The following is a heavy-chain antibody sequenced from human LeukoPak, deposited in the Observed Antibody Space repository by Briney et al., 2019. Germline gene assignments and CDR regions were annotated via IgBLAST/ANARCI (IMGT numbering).Heavy chain of an antibody. CDR2: IRAYNGNT. CDR1: GYTFTSYG. Sequence: GASVTVSCKATGYTFTSYGIRWLRQAAGQGLAWMGWIRAYNGNTNYEQKIQGRVTMTADTSTSTAYMELRSLRSDDTAVYYCARVRNIAAAAFFDYWGQGTLVTVSS. V-gene: IGHV1-18*01. D-gene: IGHD6-13*01. CDR3: ARVRNIAAAAFFDY. J-gene: IGHJ4*02.